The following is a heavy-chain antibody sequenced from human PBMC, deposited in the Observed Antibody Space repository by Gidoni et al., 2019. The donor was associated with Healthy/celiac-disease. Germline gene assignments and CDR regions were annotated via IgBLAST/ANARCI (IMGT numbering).Heavy chain of an antibody. CDR2: ISWNSGSI. J-gene: IGHJ6*02. CDR3: AKDKGPSIAVAGRYYYYGMDV. CDR1: GFTFDDYA. V-gene: IGHV3-9*01. D-gene: IGHD6-19*01. Sequence: EVQLVESGGGLVQPGRSLRLSCAASGFTFDDYAMHWVRQAPGKGLEWVSGISWNSGSIGYADSVKGRFTISRDNAKNSLYLQMNSLRAEDTALYYCAKDKGPSIAVAGRYYYYGMDVWGQGTTVTVSS.